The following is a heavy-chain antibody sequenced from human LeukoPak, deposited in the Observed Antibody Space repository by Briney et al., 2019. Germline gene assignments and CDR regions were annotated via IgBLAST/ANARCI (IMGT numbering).Heavy chain of an antibody. CDR3: VRLGLAVADLYDAFDV. Sequence: GESLKISCEASGYTFTNSWIGWVRQMPGKGLEYMGIVYPRNSDTRYSPSFAGQVTISADKSITTAYLQWSRLRASDTATYYCVRLGLAVADLYDAFDVWGQGTAVAVS. CDR2: VYPRNSDT. V-gene: IGHV5-51*01. D-gene: IGHD6-19*01. CDR1: GYTFTNSW. J-gene: IGHJ3*01.